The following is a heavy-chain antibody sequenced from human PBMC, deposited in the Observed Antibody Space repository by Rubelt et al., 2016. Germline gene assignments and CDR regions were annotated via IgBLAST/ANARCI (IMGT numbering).Heavy chain of an antibody. CDR2: FRKKDNSYTT. CDR1: TGGDHY. J-gene: IGHJ4*02. D-gene: IGHD1-14*01. V-gene: IGHV3-72*01. CDR3: TRDSGTIYY. Sequence: TGGDHYMDWVRQAPGKGMEWVGRFRKKDNSYTTEYAASVNGRFPISRDDSKNSLYLQMKSLKTEDTAVYYCTRDSGTIYYWGQGTLVTVSS.